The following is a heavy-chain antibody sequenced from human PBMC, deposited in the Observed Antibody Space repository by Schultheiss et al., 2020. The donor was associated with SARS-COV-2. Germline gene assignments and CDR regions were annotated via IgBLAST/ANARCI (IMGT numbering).Heavy chain of an antibody. CDR3: LVKVSCYGCGDY. Sequence: SVKVSCKASGGTFSSYAISWVRQAPGQGLEWMGGIIPIFGTANYAQKFQGRVTITADESTSTAYMELSSLRSEDTAVYYCLVKVSCYGCGDYWGQGTLVTVSS. J-gene: IGHJ4*02. D-gene: IGHD2-15*01. CDR2: IIPIFGTA. CDR1: GGTFSSYA. V-gene: IGHV1-69*13.